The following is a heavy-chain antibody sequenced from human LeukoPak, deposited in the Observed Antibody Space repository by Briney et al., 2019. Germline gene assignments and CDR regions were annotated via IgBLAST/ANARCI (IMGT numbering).Heavy chain of an antibody. CDR2: ISPNSGAT. CDR1: VYTFADHF. J-gene: IGHJ4*02. V-gene: IGHV1-2*02. CDR3: AREGWEPNFDQ. D-gene: IGHD1-26*01. Sequence: ASVTVSCKASVYTFADHFIHWVRQAPGQGGEGKGWISPNSGATNYAQNFQGRVTMTSDTSITTAYMELTSLTFNDTAVYYCAREGWEPNFDQWGQGTLVTVSS.